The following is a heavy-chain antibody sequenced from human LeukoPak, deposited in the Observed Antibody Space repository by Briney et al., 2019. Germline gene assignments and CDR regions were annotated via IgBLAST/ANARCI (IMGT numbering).Heavy chain of an antibody. CDR2: IYGGGST. Sequence: GGSLRLSCAASGFTVTSNYMSWVRQAPGKGLEWVSVIYGGGSTYYADSVKGRFTISRDNYKNTLFLQMNSLRAEDTAIYYCARESSGSYFWNWGQGTQVTVSS. J-gene: IGHJ4*02. CDR3: ARESSGSYFWN. V-gene: IGHV3-66*01. D-gene: IGHD1-26*01. CDR1: GFTVTSNY.